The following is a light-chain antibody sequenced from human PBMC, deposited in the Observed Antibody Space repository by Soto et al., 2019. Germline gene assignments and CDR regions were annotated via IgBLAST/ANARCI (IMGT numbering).Light chain of an antibody. CDR3: QHYDHLPIT. CDR2: DAS. V-gene: IGKV1-33*01. Sequence: HLTQSPSSLSASVGDRVTITCQASQDITNYLNWYQQKPGKAPRLLLYDASSLETGVPSRFSGSGSGTDFTFTISSLQPEDIATYYCQHYDHLPITFGQGTRLEIK. CDR1: QDITNY. J-gene: IGKJ5*01.